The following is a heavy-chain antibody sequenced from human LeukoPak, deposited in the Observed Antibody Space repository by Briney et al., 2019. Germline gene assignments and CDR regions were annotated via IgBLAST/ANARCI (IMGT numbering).Heavy chain of an antibody. Sequence: SETLSLTCAVYGGSFSGYYWSWIRQPPGKGLEWIGEINHSGSTNYYPSLKSRVTISVDTSKNQFSLKLSSVTAADTAVYYCARGYSSTWLTFDYWGQGTLVTVSS. CDR1: GGSFSGYY. CDR3: ARGYSSTWLTFDY. D-gene: IGHD6-13*01. CDR2: INHSGST. J-gene: IGHJ4*02. V-gene: IGHV4-34*01.